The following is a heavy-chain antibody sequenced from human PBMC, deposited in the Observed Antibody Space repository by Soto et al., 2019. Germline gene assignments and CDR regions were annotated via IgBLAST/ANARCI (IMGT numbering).Heavy chain of an antibody. CDR1: GVSIGSNYY. V-gene: IGHV4-4*02. CDR2: MSHIGSV. CDR3: ARSLGWYAIDY. D-gene: IGHD6-19*01. J-gene: IGHJ4*02. Sequence: QVLLQESRPGPVQPSGTLSLSCVVSGVSIGSNYYWGWVRQPPGKGLEWLGDMSHIGSVNYNPSLESRVTISMDMSQNQSSLKLDSVTAADTAVYYCARSLGWYAIDYWGQGTLVIVSS.